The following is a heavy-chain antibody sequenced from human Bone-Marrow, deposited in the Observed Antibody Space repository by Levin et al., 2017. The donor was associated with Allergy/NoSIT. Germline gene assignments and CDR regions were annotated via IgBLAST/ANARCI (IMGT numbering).Heavy chain of an antibody. Sequence: ASVKVSCKASGYNFISYYIAWVRQMPGKGLEWMGVIYPGDSDTRYSPSFQGQVTISADKSITTAYLQWSSLKASDTAIYYCARLYDTSSWYENRFDPWGQGTLVTVSS. CDR3: ARLYDTSSWYENRFDP. D-gene: IGHD6-13*01. J-gene: IGHJ5*02. CDR1: GYNFISYY. V-gene: IGHV5-51*01. CDR2: IYPGDSDT.